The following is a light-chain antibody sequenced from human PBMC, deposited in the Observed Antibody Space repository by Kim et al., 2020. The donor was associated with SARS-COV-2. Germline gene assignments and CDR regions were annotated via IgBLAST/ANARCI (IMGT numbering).Light chain of an antibody. CDR2: GAS. J-gene: IGKJ4*01. CDR1: ESVGRF. V-gene: IGKV3-15*01. Sequence: VSPGESATLSCRASESVGRFLAWYQQKPGQAPRLLIYGASTRATGIPARFSGSGSGTDFTVTTSSLQSEDVAVYYCQQHGQWPLTFGGGTKVDIK. CDR3: QQHGQWPLT.